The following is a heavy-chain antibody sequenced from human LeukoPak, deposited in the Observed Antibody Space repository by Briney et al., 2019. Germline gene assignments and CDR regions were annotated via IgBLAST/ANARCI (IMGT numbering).Heavy chain of an antibody. J-gene: IGHJ3*02. CDR1: GFTFSDFW. Sequence: QPGGSLRLSCAASGFTFSDFWMHWVRQAPGKGLVWVSRINSGGTVTNYADSVKGRLTISRDNAKNTLYLQMDSLRAEDTAKYYCAKSLLTTASGTGRAFDIWGQGTGHRLC. D-gene: IGHD1-26*01. CDR2: INSGGTVT. CDR3: AKSLLTTASGTGRAFDI. V-gene: IGHV3-74*01.